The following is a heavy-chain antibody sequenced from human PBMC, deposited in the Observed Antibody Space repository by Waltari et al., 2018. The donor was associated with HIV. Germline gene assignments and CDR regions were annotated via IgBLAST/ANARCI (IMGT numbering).Heavy chain of an antibody. Sequence: QVQLMQSGGGVVQPGGSLRLSCTASGFLFSNSGIHWCRQAPGKGLDWVALISHDGNSHFYADSVKGRFSVSRDNSKDTVYLQMNSLTTDDTAVYYCATYCGGDCYFGEVSFDVWGQGTMVIVS. D-gene: IGHD2-21*02. CDR1: GFLFSNSG. CDR3: ATYCGGDCYFGEVSFDV. J-gene: IGHJ3*01. V-gene: IGHV3-30*03. CDR2: ISHDGNSH.